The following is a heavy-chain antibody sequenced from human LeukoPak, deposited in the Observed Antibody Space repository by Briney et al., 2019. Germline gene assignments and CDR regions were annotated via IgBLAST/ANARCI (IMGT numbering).Heavy chain of an antibody. J-gene: IGHJ3*02. V-gene: IGHV1-2*02. CDR1: GYTFTGYY. D-gene: IGHD3-10*01. Sequence: VASVKVSCKASGYTFTGYYMHWVRQAPGQGLEWMGWINPNSGGTNYAQKFQGRVTMTRDTSISTAYMELSRLRSDDTAVYYCAREYYYGSGSHHDAFDIWGQGTMVTVSS. CDR3: AREYYYGSGSHHDAFDI. CDR2: INPNSGGT.